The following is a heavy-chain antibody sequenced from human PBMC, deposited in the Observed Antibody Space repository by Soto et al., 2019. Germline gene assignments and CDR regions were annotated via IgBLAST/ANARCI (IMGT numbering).Heavy chain of an antibody. CDR3: AKARARYYDSSGYYPFDY. CDR1: GFTFSSYA. J-gene: IGHJ4*02. CDR2: ISGSGGST. D-gene: IGHD3-22*01. Sequence: PGGSLRLSCAASGFTFSSYAMSWVRQAPGKGLEWVSGISGSGGSTYYADSVKGRFTISRDNSKNTLYLQMNSLRAEDTAVYYCAKARARYYDSSGYYPFDYWGQGTLVTVSS. V-gene: IGHV3-23*01.